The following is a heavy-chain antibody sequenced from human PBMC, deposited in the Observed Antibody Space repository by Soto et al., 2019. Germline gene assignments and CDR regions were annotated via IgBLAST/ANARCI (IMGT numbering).Heavy chain of an antibody. D-gene: IGHD7-27*01. CDR3: ATQSRNWGWGAFDV. V-gene: IGHV4-38-2*01. J-gene: IGHJ3*01. Sequence: SETLSLTCDVSGYAISSGYYWGWIGQRPGKGLEWIGSAYHNGNANYNPSLESRVTISIDTSKNQFSLELTSVTAADTAVYYCATQSRNWGWGAFDVWGQATMVTVSS. CDR2: AYHNGNA. CDR1: GYAISSGYY.